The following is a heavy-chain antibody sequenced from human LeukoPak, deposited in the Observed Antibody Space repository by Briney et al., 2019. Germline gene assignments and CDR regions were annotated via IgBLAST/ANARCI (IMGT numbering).Heavy chain of an antibody. J-gene: IGHJ4*02. D-gene: IGHD3-10*01. CDR1: GFTFSSYN. CDR2: IGISSNYI. Sequence: PGGSLRLSCIVSGFTFSSYNMNWVRQAPGKGLEWVSSIGISSNYIYYADSVTGRFIISRDNAKNSLYLQMNSLRAEDTALYYCGKDMSPGGLDNWGQGTLVTVSS. V-gene: IGHV3-21*04. CDR3: GKDMSPGGLDN.